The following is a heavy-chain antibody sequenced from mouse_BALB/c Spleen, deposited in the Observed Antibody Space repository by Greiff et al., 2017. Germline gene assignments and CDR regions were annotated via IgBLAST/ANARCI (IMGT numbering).Heavy chain of an antibody. Sequence: EVMLVESGGGLVKPGGSLKLSCAASGFTFSDYYMYWVRQTPEKRLEWVATISDGGSYTYYPDSVKGRFTISRDNAKNNLYLQMSSLKSEDTAMYYCARNMGGSSYYYAMDYWGQGTSVTVSS. CDR3: ARNMGGSSYYYAMDY. J-gene: IGHJ4*01. V-gene: IGHV5-4*02. CDR2: ISDGGSYT. CDR1: GFTFSDYY. D-gene: IGHD1-1*01.